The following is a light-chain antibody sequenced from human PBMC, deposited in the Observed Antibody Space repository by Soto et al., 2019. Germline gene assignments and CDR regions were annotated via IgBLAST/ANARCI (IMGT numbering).Light chain of an antibody. J-gene: IGKJ4*01. CDR2: GVS. CDR3: QQCGNSPLT. CDR1: QSVRSDY. V-gene: IGKV3-20*01. Sequence: EIVLTQSPGTLSLSPGQRATLSCMSSQSVRSDYFAWYQQKPGQAPRVIIFGVSTRATGAPDRFSGSGSGTDCTLTISRLEPEDVALYYCQQCGNSPLTFGGGTKVDIK.